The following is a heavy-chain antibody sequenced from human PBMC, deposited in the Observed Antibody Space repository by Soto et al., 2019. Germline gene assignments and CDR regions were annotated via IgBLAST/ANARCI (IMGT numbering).Heavy chain of an antibody. CDR3: ARGQRFSDWFDP. D-gene: IGHD3-3*01. Sequence: SETLPLTCTVTGGAISGYYWTWIRQSDGEGLEWIGRIYSSGSTNYNPSLKSRVTISLDTSMNYFSLRLSSVTAADTAVYYCARGQRFSDWFDPWGQGTLVTVSS. J-gene: IGHJ5*02. V-gene: IGHV4-4*07. CDR1: GGAISGYY. CDR2: IYSSGST.